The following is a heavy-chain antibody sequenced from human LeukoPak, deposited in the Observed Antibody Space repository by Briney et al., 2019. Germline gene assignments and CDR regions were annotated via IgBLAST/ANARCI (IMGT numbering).Heavy chain of an antibody. J-gene: IGHJ3*02. D-gene: IGHD3-10*01. Sequence: ASVKVSCKASGYTFTGYYMHWVRQAPGQGLEWMGWINPNSGGTNYAQKFQGWVTMTRDTSISTAYMELSRLRSDDTAVYYCARDRYYGSGSPDAFDIWGQGTMVTVSS. CDR1: GYTFTGYY. CDR3: ARDRYYGSGSPDAFDI. CDR2: INPNSGGT. V-gene: IGHV1-2*04.